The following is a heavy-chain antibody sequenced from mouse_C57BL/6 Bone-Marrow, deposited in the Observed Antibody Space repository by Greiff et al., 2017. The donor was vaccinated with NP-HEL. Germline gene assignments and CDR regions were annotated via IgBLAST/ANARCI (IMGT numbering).Heavy chain of an antibody. D-gene: IGHD4-1*01. CDR1: GYTFTSYW. J-gene: IGHJ3*01. V-gene: IGHV1-64*01. CDR2: IHPNSGST. CDR3: ARDWGAY. Sequence: LVESGAELVKPGASVKLSCKASGYTFTSYWMHWVKQRPGQGLEWIGMIHPNSGSTNYNEKFKSKATLTVDKSSSTAYMQLSSLTSEDSAVYYCARDWGAYWGQGTLVTVSA.